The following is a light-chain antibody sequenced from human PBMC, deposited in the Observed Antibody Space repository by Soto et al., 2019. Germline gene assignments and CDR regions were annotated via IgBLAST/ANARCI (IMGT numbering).Light chain of an antibody. J-gene: IGKJ4*01. V-gene: IGKV1-5*03. CDR1: QSISSW. CDR3: QQYNSYPLT. Sequence: DIQMTQSPSTLSASVGDRVTITCRASQSISSWLAWYQQKPGKAPKLLIYKASSLESGVPSRFSGRGSGTEFPLTISSLQPDDFATYYCQQYNSYPLTFGGGTKVEIK. CDR2: KAS.